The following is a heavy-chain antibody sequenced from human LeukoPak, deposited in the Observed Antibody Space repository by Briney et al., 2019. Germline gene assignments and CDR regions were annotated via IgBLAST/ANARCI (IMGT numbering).Heavy chain of an antibody. CDR1: GYTFTGYY. CDR2: INPNSGCT. V-gene: IGHV1-2*02. J-gene: IGHJ5*02. D-gene: IGHD3-3*01. CDR3: ARSTILRWFDP. Sequence: ASVKVSCKASGYTFTGYYMHWVRQAPGQGLEWMGWINPNSGCTNYAQKFQGRVTMTRDTSISTAYMELSRLRSDDTAVYYCARSTILRWFDPWGQGTLVTVSS.